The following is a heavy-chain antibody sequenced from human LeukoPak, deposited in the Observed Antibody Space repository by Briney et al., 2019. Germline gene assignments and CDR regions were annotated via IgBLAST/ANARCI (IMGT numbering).Heavy chain of an antibody. Sequence: PGGSLRLSCAASGFTFSSYEMNWVRQAPGKGLEWVSYISSSGNTIYYADPVKGRFTISRDNAKNSLYLQMNSLRAEDTAVYYCARAKLYYYDSSGYYSGFDYWGQGTLVTVSA. D-gene: IGHD3-22*01. CDR3: ARAKLYYYDSSGYYSGFDY. CDR2: ISSSGNTI. CDR1: GFTFSSYE. J-gene: IGHJ4*02. V-gene: IGHV3-48*03.